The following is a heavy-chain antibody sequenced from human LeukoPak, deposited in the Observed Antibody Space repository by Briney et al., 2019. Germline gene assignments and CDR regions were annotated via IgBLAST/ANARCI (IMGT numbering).Heavy chain of an antibody. CDR3: ARDRTTGTTSPSDFDI. V-gene: IGHV1-18*04. J-gene: IGHJ3*02. CDR1: GYTFTSYG. CDR2: ISAYNSNT. Sequence: ASVKVSCKASGYTFTSYGISWVRQAPGQGLEWMGWISAYNSNTNYAQKFQGRVTMTTDTSTSTAYMELRSLRSDDTAVYYCARDRTTGTTSPSDFDIWGQGTMVTVSS. D-gene: IGHD1-1*01.